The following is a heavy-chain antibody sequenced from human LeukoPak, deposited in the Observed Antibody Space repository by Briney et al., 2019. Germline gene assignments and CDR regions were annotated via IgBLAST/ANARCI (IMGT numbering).Heavy chain of an antibody. CDR3: ARHYYRSGSYQDY. D-gene: IGHD3-10*01. V-gene: IGHV4-59*12. J-gene: IGHJ4*02. CDR1: GGSISSYY. CDR2: IYYSGST. Sequence: SETLSLTCTVSGGSISSYYWSWIRQPPGKGLEWIGYIYYSGSTYYNPSLKSRVTISVDTSKNQFSLKLSSVTAADTAVYYCARHYYRSGSYQDYWGQGTLVTVSS.